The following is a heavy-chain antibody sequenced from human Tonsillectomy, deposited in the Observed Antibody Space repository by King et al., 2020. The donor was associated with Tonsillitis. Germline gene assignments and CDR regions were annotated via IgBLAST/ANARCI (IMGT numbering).Heavy chain of an antibody. CDR2: IYYSGST. J-gene: IGHJ4*02. CDR3: ALGYCSSTSCLDY. V-gene: IGHV4-59*01. CDR1: GGSISSYY. Sequence: VQLQESGPGLVKPSETLSLTCTVSGGSISSYYWSWIRQPPGKGLEWIGYIYYSGSTNYNPSLKSRVTISVDTSKNQFSLKLSSVTAADTAVYYCALGYCSSTSCLDYWGQGTLVTVSS. D-gene: IGHD2-2*01.